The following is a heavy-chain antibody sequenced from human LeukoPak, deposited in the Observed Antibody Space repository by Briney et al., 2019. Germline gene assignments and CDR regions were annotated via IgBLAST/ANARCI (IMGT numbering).Heavy chain of an antibody. V-gene: IGHV4-39*07. D-gene: IGHD6-13*01. CDR2: IYFSGTT. CDR1: GGSISGGYS. J-gene: IGHJ4*02. CDR3: ARGVYIAAAQYGY. Sequence: KPSETLSLTCTVSGGSISGGYSWGWIRQPPGQGLAWIGSIYFSGTTNYNPSLKSRVTISVDTSKNQFSLKLSSVTAADTAVYYCARGVYIAAAQYGYWGQGTLVTVSS.